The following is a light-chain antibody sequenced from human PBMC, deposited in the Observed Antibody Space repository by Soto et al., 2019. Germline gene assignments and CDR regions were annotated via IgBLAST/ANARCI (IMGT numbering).Light chain of an antibody. CDR2: GAS. Sequence: IGVTQSPGTLSLSPGERVTISCRASQSVSSSYLAWYQQKPGQAHRLLIYGASSSATGMPDRFSGSGSGTDFTLTISRLEPEDFAVYYCQQYGSSPPYTFGQGTKLEIK. V-gene: IGKV3-20*01. CDR3: QQYGSSPPYT. J-gene: IGKJ2*01. CDR1: QSVSSSY.